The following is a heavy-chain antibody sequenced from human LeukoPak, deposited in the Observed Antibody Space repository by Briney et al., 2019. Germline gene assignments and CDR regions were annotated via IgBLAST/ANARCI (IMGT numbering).Heavy chain of an antibody. J-gene: IGHJ3*02. D-gene: IGHD5-18*01. CDR2: IYYSGST. Sequence: SETLSLTCTVSGGSISSSSYYWGWIRQPPGKGLEWIGSIYYSGSTYYNPSLKSRVTISVDTSKNQFSLKLSSVTAADTAVYYCARGGYSYGYVEDAFDIWGQGTMVTVSS. CDR1: GGSISSSSYY. V-gene: IGHV4-39*01. CDR3: ARGGYSYGYVEDAFDI.